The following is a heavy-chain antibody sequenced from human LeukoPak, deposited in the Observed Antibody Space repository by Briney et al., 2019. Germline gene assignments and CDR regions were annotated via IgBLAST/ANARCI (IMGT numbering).Heavy chain of an antibody. J-gene: IGHJ4*02. D-gene: IGHD5-18*01. CDR1: GFPFSNYA. Sequence: PGGALRLSCAASGFPFSNYAIHWALQAPAKGLEGGAVISYDGYNKYYAASVPGRFTISIGNSMNTLYLQITNLRAEAAAVYYCARPQGGRQLWLHFDYWGQGTLVTVSS. V-gene: IGHV3-30-3*01. CDR2: ISYDGYNK. CDR3: ARPQGGRQLWLHFDY.